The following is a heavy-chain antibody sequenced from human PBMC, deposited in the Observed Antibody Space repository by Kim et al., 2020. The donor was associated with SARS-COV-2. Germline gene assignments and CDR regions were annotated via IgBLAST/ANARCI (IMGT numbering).Heavy chain of an antibody. Sequence: SVKVSCKASGGTFSSYAISWVRQAPGQGLEWMGRIIPILGIANYAQKFQGRVTITADKSTSTAYMELSSLRSEDTAVYYCAREPRDWGKDHYYYYGMDVWGQGTTVTVSS. CDR3: AREPRDWGKDHYYYYGMDV. V-gene: IGHV1-69*04. CDR2: IIPILGIA. J-gene: IGHJ6*02. D-gene: IGHD7-27*01. CDR1: GGTFSSYA.